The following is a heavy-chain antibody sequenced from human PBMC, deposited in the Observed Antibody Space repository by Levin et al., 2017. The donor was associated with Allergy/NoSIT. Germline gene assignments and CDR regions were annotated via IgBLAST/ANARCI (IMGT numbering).Heavy chain of an antibody. CDR1: GFTFSSHA. CDR2: ISYDGSEK. J-gene: IGHJ4*02. V-gene: IGHV3-30*04. CDR3: VRDALPYDTSGYYWGKFDD. D-gene: IGHD3-22*01. Sequence: GESLKISCAASGFTFSSHAMHWVRQAPGKGLEWVSVISYDGSEKYDAHSVKGRFTISRDNPKNTLYLQMNSLRSEDTAVYYCVRDALPYDTSGYYWGKFDDWGQGTLVTVSS.